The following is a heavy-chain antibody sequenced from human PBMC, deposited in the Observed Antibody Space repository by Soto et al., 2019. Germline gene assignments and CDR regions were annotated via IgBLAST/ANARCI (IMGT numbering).Heavy chain of an antibody. Sequence: EVQLVESGGGLVQPGGSLRLSCAASGFTVSSNYMSWVRQAPGKGLEWVSVIYSGGSTYYADSVKGRFTISRHNSKNTLYLQMNSLRAEDTAVYYWARDSTPGDYYMDVWGKGTTVTVSS. CDR3: ARDSTPGDYYMDV. D-gene: IGHD3-10*01. J-gene: IGHJ6*03. CDR2: IYSGGST. V-gene: IGHV3-53*04. CDR1: GFTVSSNY.